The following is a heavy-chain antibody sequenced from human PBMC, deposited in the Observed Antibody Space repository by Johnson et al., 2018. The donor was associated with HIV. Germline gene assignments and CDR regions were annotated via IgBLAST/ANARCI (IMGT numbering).Heavy chain of an antibody. Sequence: EVQLVESGGGVVRPGGSLRLSCAASGFTFDDYGMSWVRQVPGKGLVWVSDIYWNGGSTGYADSVKGRFTISRDNAKNSLYLQMNSLRPEDTAVYYCARDRPSGWPDAFDIWGQGTMVTVSS. D-gene: IGHD6-19*01. J-gene: IGHJ3*02. V-gene: IGHV3-20*04. CDR3: ARDRPSGWPDAFDI. CDR1: GFTFDDYG. CDR2: IYWNGGST.